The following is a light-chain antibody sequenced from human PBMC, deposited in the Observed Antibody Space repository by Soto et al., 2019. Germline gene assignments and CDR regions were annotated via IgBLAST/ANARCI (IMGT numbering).Light chain of an antibody. CDR1: SSDVGGYDY. CDR2: EVS. Sequence: SVLTQPASLSGSPGQSITISCTGTSSDVGGYDYVSWYQHHPGKAPKLMIYEVSNRPSGVSNRFSGSKSDNAASLTISGLQAEDEANFYCSSYTSTTNCGVFGTGTKVTVL. CDR3: SSYTSTTNCGV. V-gene: IGLV2-14*01. J-gene: IGLJ1*01.